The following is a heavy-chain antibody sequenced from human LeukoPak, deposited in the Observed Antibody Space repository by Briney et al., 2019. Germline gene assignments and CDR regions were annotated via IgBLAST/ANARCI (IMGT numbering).Heavy chain of an antibody. Sequence: SETLSLTCSVSGDSISSYYWSWIRQPPGKGLERIGYLFHSGSTNYNPSLKSRVTISVDTSKNQFSLKLNSVTAADTAVYCCARSGASYSFDYWGQGTLVTVSS. CDR1: GDSISSYY. CDR2: LFHSGST. D-gene: IGHD2-21*01. J-gene: IGHJ4*02. CDR3: ARSGASYSFDY. V-gene: IGHV4-59*01.